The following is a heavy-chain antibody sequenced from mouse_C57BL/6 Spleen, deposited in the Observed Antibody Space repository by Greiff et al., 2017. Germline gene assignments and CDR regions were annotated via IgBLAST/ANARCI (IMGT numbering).Heavy chain of an antibody. CDR3: ARLYYGSSLYRYFDV. V-gene: IGHV1-69*01. D-gene: IGHD1-1*01. Sequence: VQLQQPGAELVMPGASVKLSCKASGYTFTGYWMHWVKQRPGQGLEWIGEIEPSDSYINNNQKFKGKSTLTVYKSSSPAYMQPSSLTSKDSAVYDCARLYYGSSLYRYFDVWGTGTTVTVSS. CDR2: IEPSDSYI. CDR1: GYTFTGYW. J-gene: IGHJ1*03.